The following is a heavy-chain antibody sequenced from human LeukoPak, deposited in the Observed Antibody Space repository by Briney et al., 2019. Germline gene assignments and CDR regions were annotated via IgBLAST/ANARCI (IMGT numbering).Heavy chain of an antibody. J-gene: IGHJ4*02. V-gene: IGHV3-53*01. CDR1: GITVSDNY. CDR2: IYSGGAGGAT. Sequence: GGSLRLSCAASGITVSDNYMSWVRQAPGKGLEWVSFIYSGGAGGATHYADSVKGRFTISRDSSKNTLNLQMDSLRAEDTAVYYCAKDQNRIAARPTFDYWGQGTLVTVSS. D-gene: IGHD6-6*01. CDR3: AKDQNRIAARPTFDY.